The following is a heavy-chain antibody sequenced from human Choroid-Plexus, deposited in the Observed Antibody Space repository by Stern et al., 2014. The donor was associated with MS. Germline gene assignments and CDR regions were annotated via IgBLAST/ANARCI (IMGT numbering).Heavy chain of an antibody. D-gene: IGHD2/OR15-2a*01. Sequence: QVQLVQSGGGVVQAGRPLRLSCVASGFTFGSCAMHWVRQAPGKGLEWVAGVSYDGSNKYYADSVKGRFTISRGNSQNTLYMQMSSLRPEDTAVYYCAKDRQYLTYFFDHWGQGSLVTVSS. CDR2: VSYDGSNK. CDR1: GFTFGSCA. J-gene: IGHJ5*02. V-gene: IGHV3-30*18. CDR3: AKDRQYLTYFFDH.